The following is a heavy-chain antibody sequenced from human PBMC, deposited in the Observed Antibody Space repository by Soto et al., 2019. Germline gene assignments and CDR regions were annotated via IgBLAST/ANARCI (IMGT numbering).Heavy chain of an antibody. CDR2: IYYSGST. CDR3: ARVGDTAMDFDY. D-gene: IGHD5-18*01. Sequence: SETLSLTCTVSGGSISSGDYYWSWIRQPPGKGLEWIGYIYYSGSTYYNPSLKSRVTISVDTSKNQFSLKLSSVTAADTAVYYCARVGDTAMDFDYWGQGTLVTVS. CDR1: GGSISSGDYY. J-gene: IGHJ4*02. V-gene: IGHV4-30-4*01.